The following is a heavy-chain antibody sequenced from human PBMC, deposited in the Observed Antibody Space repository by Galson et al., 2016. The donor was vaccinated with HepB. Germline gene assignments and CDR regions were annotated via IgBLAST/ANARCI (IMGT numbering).Heavy chain of an antibody. J-gene: IGHJ4*02. CDR2: IYYSGGST. CDR3: ARVRIAVAENSYFFDS. CDR1: GVSLSSYY. Sequence: ETLSLPCTVSGVSLSSYYWSWIRQPPGKGLEWIGYIYYSGGSTNYNPSLKSRVTISVDTLKNQFSLKLSSVTAADTAVYFCARVRIAVAENSYFFDSWGQGTLVTVSS. D-gene: IGHD6-19*01. V-gene: IGHV4-59*01.